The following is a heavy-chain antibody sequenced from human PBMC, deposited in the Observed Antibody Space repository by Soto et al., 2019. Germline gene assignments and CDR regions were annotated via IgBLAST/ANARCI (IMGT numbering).Heavy chain of an antibody. CDR2: ISGNGDRA. D-gene: IGHD2-15*01. J-gene: IGHJ4*02. CDR1: GFTFTLHS. V-gene: IGHV3-23*01. Sequence: EVYLLESGGGLVQPGGSLRLSCEVSGFTFTLHSMTWVRQPPGKGLQWVASISGNGDRAFYGDSVKGRFIVSRDNSKDALCLQLNRLRADDTVVYYCAKLTAGYYAPTRFPFDKWGQGTLVTACS. CDR3: AKLTAGYYAPTRFPFDK.